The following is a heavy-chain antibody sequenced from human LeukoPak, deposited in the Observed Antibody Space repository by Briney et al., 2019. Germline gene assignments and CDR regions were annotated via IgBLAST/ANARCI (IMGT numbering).Heavy chain of an antibody. J-gene: IGHJ6*02. CDR2: IYYNGST. V-gene: IGHV4-59*01. D-gene: IGHD3-10*01. CDR3: ARTKYGSGRQLDV. CDR1: GGSISSYY. Sequence: SETLSLTCTVSGGSISSYYWSSIRQPPGKGLEWIGYIYYNGSTKYNPSLKSRVTISVDTSKNQFSLKLSSVTAADTAVFYCARTKYGSGRQLDVWGQGTTVTVSS.